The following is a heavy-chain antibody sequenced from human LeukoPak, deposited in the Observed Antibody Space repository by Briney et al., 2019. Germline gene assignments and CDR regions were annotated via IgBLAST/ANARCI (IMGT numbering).Heavy chain of an antibody. CDR1: GFNVSSSY. Sequence: TGGSLRLSCAVSGFNVSSSYMTWVRQAPGKGLEWVSIIYSGGNTYYADSVKGRFTISRDNSKNTLYLQMNSLRVEDTAVYYCARLTGRGFDIWGQGTMVTVSS. D-gene: IGHD3-10*01. J-gene: IGHJ3*02. CDR3: ARLTGRGFDI. CDR2: IYSGGNT. V-gene: IGHV3-53*01.